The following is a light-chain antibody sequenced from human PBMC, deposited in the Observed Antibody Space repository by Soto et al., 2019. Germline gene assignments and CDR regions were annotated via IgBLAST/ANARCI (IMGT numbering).Light chain of an antibody. CDR3: QQSFRTPLT. J-gene: IGKJ5*01. CDR1: QDIIEY. Sequence: IQMTQSPSSLSASVGDRVTINCRASQDIIEYLHWYQQKSGEAPKLLIYGASILQGGVPARFIGSGSGTHFTLTISSLQPEDFATYYCQQSFRTPLTFGGGTRLEIK. V-gene: IGKV1-39*01. CDR2: GAS.